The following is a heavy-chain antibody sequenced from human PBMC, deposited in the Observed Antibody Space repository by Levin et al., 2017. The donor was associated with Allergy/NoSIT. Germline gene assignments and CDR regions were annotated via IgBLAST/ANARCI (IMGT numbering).Heavy chain of an antibody. Sequence: KSSETLSLTCTVSGDSISNDNYYWAWIRQPPGKGLEWIGSVYYTGNAYYNPSLKTLLTMSVDTSTNQFSLSFHSLTAADTAIYYCAGEPNSPYYYHYGLDVWGQGTAVTISS. CDR1: GDSISNDNYY. CDR3: AGEPNSPYYYHYGLDV. CDR2: VYYTGNA. V-gene: IGHV4-39*07. J-gene: IGHJ6*02. D-gene: IGHD2/OR15-2a*01.